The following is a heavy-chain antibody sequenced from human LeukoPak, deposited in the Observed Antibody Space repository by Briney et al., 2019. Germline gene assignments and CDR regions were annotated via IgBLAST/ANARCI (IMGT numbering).Heavy chain of an antibody. CDR3: ARKLNPQARYCSSTSCPLDWFDP. CDR1: GYTFTSYG. D-gene: IGHD2-2*01. V-gene: IGHV1-18*01. Sequence: GASVKVSCKASGYTFTSYGISWVRQAPGQGLEWMGWISAYNGNTNYAQKLQGRVTMTTDTSTSTAYMELRSLRSDDTAVYYCARKLNPQARYCSSTSCPLDWFDPWGQGTLVTVSS. CDR2: ISAYNGNT. J-gene: IGHJ5*02.